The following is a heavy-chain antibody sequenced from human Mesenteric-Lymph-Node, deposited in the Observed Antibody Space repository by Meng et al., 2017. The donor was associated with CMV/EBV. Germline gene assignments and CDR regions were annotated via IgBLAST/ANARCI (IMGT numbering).Heavy chain of an antibody. CDR2: IWYDGSNK. CDR1: GFTFSSYA. Sequence: GESLKISCAASGFTFSSYAMSWVRQPPGKGLEWVAVIWYDGSNKYYADSVKGRFTISRDNSKNTLYLQMNSLRAEDTAVYYCAREGYCSGGSCYVSYYGMDVWGQGTTVTVSS. D-gene: IGHD2-15*01. V-gene: IGHV3-33*08. J-gene: IGHJ6*02. CDR3: AREGYCSGGSCYVSYYGMDV.